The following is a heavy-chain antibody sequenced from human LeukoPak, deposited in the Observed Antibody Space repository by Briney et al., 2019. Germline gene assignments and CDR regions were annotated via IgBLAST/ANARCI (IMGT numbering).Heavy chain of an antibody. V-gene: IGHV4-39*01. J-gene: IGHJ4*02. CDR2: IYYSGST. Sequence: SQTLSLTCAVSGGSISSSSYYWGWIRQPPGKGLEWIGSIYYSGSTYYNPSLKSRVTISVDTSKNQFSLKLSSVTAADTAVYYCASGLAVAGTVNYWGQGTLVTVSS. D-gene: IGHD6-19*01. CDR3: ASGLAVAGTVNY. CDR1: GGSISSSSYY.